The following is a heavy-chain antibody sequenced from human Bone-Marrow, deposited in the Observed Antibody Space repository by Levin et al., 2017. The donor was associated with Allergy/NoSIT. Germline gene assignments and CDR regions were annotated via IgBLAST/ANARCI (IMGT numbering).Heavy chain of an antibody. CDR1: GFTFSTYA. CDR2: ISYEESNQ. CDR3: AKDRGTGDPPPNYYYYGLDV. V-gene: IGHV3-30*18. J-gene: IGHJ6*02. Sequence: GGSLRLSCAASGFTFSTYAMHWVRQAPGKGLEWVAVISYEESNQKYADSVKGRFTISRDNSKNTLYLQMNSLRVEDTAVYFCAKDRGTGDPPPNYYYYGLDVWGQGTTVTVSS. D-gene: IGHD3-16*01.